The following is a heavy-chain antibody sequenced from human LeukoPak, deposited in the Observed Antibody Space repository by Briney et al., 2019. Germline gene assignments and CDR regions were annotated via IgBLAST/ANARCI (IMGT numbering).Heavy chain of an antibody. Sequence: GGSLRLSCAASGFTFSSYGMNWVRQAPGKGLEWVSGISGRSSSTYYADSVKGRFTISRDNAKNSLYLQMNSLRAEDTAVYCCARDGRDYYGSGSPGYYMDVWGKGTTVTISS. CDR1: GFTFSSYG. V-gene: IGHV3-21*01. J-gene: IGHJ6*03. D-gene: IGHD3-10*01. CDR3: ARDGRDYYGSGSPGYYMDV. CDR2: ISGRSSST.